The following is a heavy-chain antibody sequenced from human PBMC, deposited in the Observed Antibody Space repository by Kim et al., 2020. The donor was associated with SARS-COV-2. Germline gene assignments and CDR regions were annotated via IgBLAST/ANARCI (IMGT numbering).Heavy chain of an antibody. D-gene: IGHD3-10*01. CDR2: INGGNGNT. J-gene: IGHJ5*02. CDR1: GYTFDTYA. V-gene: IGHV1-3*01. Sequence: VKVSCKASGYTFDTYALYWVRQAPGQRLEWMGWINGGNGNTRYSQNFQGRVTITRDTSATTAYMELSSLTSKDTAVYYCAREGSGSYNWLDPWGQGTLVTVSS. CDR3: AREGSGSYNWLDP.